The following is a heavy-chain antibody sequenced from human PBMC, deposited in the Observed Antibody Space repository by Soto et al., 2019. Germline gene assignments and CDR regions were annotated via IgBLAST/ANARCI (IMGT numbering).Heavy chain of an antibody. CDR2: IYHSGST. J-gene: IGHJ3*02. Sequence: QLQLQESGSGLVKPSQTLSLTCAVSGGSISSGGYSWSWIRQPPGKGLEWIGYIYHSGSTYYNPSLKSRVTISVDRSKNQFSLKLSSVTAADTAVYYCARGMITFGGVMGILDAFDIWGQGTMVTVSS. D-gene: IGHD3-16*01. CDR3: ARGMITFGGVMGILDAFDI. V-gene: IGHV4-30-2*01. CDR1: GGSISSGGYS.